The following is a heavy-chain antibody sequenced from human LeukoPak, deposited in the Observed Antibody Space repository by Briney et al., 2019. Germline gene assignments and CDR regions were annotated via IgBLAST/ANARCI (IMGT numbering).Heavy chain of an antibody. Sequence: GTSVKVSCKASGFTFTSSAMQWVRQARGQRLEWIGWIVVGSGNTNYAQKFQERVTITRDMSTSTAYMELSSLRSEDTAVYYCARDNSVGDTAWWFDPWGQGTLVTVSS. CDR2: IVVGSGNT. J-gene: IGHJ5*02. CDR1: GFTFTSSA. V-gene: IGHV1-58*02. D-gene: IGHD1-26*01. CDR3: ARDNSVGDTAWWFDP.